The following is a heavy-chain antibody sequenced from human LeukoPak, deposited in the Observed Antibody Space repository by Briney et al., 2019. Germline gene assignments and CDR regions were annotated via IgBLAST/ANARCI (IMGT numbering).Heavy chain of an antibody. CDR2: IRSGGTYI. CDR1: GFSYSTYI. J-gene: IGHJ4*02. V-gene: IGHV3-21*01. CDR3: ARDRIFYF. Sequence: GGSVSLFCAASGFSYSTYIVHWVRQAPGKGLEWVSSIRSGGTYINYADSVKGRFTISRDDAKNSLYLQMNSLRAEDTAVYYFARDRIFYFWGQ.